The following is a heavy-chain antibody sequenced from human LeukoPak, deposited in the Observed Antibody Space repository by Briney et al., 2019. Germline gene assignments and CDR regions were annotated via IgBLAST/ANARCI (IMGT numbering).Heavy chain of an antibody. CDR2: ISYDETTK. Sequence: GGSLRLSCAASGFTFSSYAMHWVRQAPGKGLEWVAVISYDETTKYYADSVKGRFTISRDNSKNTLYLQMNSLRAEDTAVYYCASDYYDSSGYYHIYAFDIWGQGTMVTVSS. V-gene: IGHV3-30-3*01. CDR1: GFTFSSYA. CDR3: ASDYYDSSGYYHIYAFDI. D-gene: IGHD3-22*01. J-gene: IGHJ3*02.